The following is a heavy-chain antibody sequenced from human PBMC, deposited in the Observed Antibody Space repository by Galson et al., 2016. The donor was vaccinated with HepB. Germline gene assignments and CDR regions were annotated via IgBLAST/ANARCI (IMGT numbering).Heavy chain of an antibody. J-gene: IGHJ5*02. Sequence: SETLSLTCTVSGASMSSYYWTWIRQPPGKGLEWIGYIYASGNTNYNPALKTRVTISVDTSKNQFSLNITSVTAADTAVYYWARSPRSGSSWLSGTWGQGTLVTVSS. D-gene: IGHD2-15*01. CDR2: IYASGNT. CDR1: GASMSSYY. CDR3: ARSPRSGSSWLSGT. V-gene: IGHV4-4*08.